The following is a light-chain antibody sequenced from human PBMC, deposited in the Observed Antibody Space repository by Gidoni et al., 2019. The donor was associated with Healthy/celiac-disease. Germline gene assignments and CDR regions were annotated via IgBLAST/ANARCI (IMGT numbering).Light chain of an antibody. V-gene: IGKV1-5*03. Sequence: DIQMTQSPSSLSASVGDRVTITCRPSQSISSWLAWYQQKPGKAPKLLIYKESSLESGVPSRFSGSGSGTEFTLTISSLQPDDFATYYCQQYDSYSYGFGQGTKLEI. J-gene: IGKJ2*03. CDR1: QSISSW. CDR2: KES. CDR3: QQYDSYSYG.